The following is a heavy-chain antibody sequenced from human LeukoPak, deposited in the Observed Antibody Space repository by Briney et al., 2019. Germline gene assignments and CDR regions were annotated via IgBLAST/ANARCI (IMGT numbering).Heavy chain of an antibody. CDR2: IYSSGRT. V-gene: IGHV4-59*12. CDR3: GRRYYGVGFEI. D-gene: IGHD3-10*01. CDR1: GFTFSSYG. Sequence: PGGSLRLSCAASGFTFSSYGMSWVRQPPGKGLEWIGCIYSSGRTHYSPSLRSRVSISTDMSQNQFSLKLSSVTAADTAVYYCGRRYYGVGFEIWGLGTMVTVSS. J-gene: IGHJ3*02.